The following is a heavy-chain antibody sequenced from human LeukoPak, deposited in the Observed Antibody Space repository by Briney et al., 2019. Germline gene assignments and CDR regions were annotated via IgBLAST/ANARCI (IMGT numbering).Heavy chain of an antibody. Sequence: GGSLRLSCAASGFTFSSYGMHWVRQAPGKGLEWVAFIRHDGSNKYYADSVKGRFTISRDNSKNTLYLQMNSLRAEDTAVYYCAKDQGPWYQLLPGAFDIWGQGTMVTVSS. CDR1: GFTFSSYG. V-gene: IGHV3-30*02. J-gene: IGHJ3*02. CDR2: IRHDGSNK. D-gene: IGHD2-2*01. CDR3: AKDQGPWYQLLPGAFDI.